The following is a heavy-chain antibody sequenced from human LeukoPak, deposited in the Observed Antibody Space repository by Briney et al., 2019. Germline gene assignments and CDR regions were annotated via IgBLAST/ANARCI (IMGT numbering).Heavy chain of an antibody. CDR2: ISAYNGDT. Sequence: ASVKVSCKASGYTFTSSGISWVRQAPGQGLEWMGWISAYNGDTNSAQKLQGRVSMTTDTPTNTAYMELRSLRSDDTAVYYCVRDPTAAASTDDWFDPWGQGTLVTVSS. D-gene: IGHD6-13*01. J-gene: IGHJ5*02. V-gene: IGHV1-18*01. CDR1: GYTFTSSG. CDR3: VRDPTAAASTDDWFDP.